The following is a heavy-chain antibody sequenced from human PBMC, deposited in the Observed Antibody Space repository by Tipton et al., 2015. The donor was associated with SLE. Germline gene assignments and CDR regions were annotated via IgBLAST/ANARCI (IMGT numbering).Heavy chain of an antibody. D-gene: IGHD1-1*01. CDR1: GGSINSSGY. CDR2: IYSSGST. V-gene: IGHV4-31*03. CDR3: ARGEPEGLTTNTFDI. J-gene: IGHJ3*02. Sequence: TLSLTCTASGGSINSSGYWSWIRQHPGKGLEWIGHIYSSGSTYYNPSLKSRITISLDTSKNQFSLKLISVTAADTAVYYCARGEPEGLTTNTFDIWGQGTEVTVAS.